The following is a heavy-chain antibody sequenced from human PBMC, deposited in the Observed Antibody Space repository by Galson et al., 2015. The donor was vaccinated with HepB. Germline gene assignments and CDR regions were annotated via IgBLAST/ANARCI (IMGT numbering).Heavy chain of an antibody. V-gene: IGHV3-30-3*01. J-gene: IGHJ4*02. CDR2: ISSDGSNK. CDR3: ASRIVRCSGGICSAPSDY. D-gene: IGHD2-15*01. Sequence: SLRLSCAASGFTFSTYTFHWVRQAPGKGLEWVAVISSDGSNKYFADSVKGRFTISRDNFKNTQYLEMNSLRPEDTAVYYCASRIVRCSGGICSAPSDYWGQGTLVTVSS. CDR1: GFTFSTYT.